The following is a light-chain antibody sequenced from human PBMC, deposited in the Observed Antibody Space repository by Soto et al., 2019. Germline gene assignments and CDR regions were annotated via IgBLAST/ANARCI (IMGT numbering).Light chain of an antibody. CDR2: KAS. V-gene: IGLV2-14*01. Sequence: QSVLTQPASVSGSPGQSITISCTGTSSDVGGYDYVSWYQQHPGKAPRLMIYKASNRPSGVSHRFSGSRSGNTASLTTSGLQAEDEADYYCSSYTSGSTLYVFGTGTKVTVL. J-gene: IGLJ1*01. CDR3: SSYTSGSTLYV. CDR1: SSDVGGYDY.